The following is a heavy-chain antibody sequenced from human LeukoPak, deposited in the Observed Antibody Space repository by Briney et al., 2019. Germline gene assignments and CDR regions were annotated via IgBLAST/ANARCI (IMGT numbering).Heavy chain of an antibody. CDR1: GGSISSGDYY. V-gene: IGHV4-30-4*01. CDR3: ARPYYYDSRIDP. Sequence: PSQTLSLTCAVSGGSISSGDYYWSWIRQPPGKGLEWIAYMYYSGSTYYNPSLKSRVTMSADTSKNQLSLKLSSVTAADTAVYYCARPYYYDSRIDPWGQGILVTVSS. CDR2: MYYSGST. D-gene: IGHD3-22*01. J-gene: IGHJ5*02.